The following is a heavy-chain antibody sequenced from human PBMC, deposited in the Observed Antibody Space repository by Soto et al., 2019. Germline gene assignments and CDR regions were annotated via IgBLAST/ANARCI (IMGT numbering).Heavy chain of an antibody. CDR1: GYTFTSYA. Sequence: GASVKVSCKASGYTFTSYAMHWVRQAPGQRLEWMGWINAGNGNTKYSQKFQGRVTITRDTSASTAYMELSSLRSEDTAVYYCARGGRIYWYFDLWGRGTLVTVSS. CDR3: ARGGRIYWYFDL. V-gene: IGHV1-3*01. J-gene: IGHJ2*01. D-gene: IGHD1-26*01. CDR2: INAGNGNT.